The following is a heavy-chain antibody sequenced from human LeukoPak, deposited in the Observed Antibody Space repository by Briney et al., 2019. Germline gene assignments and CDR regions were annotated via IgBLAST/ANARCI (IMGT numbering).Heavy chain of an antibody. Sequence: SETLSLTCTVSGGSISSYYWSWIRQPPGNGLEWIGYIYYSGSTNYNPSLKSRVTISVDTSKNQFSLKLSSVTAADTAVYYCARRERGSWFDPWGQGTLVTVSS. CDR2: IYYSGST. J-gene: IGHJ5*02. CDR3: ARRERGSWFDP. V-gene: IGHV4-59*08. D-gene: IGHD1-1*01. CDR1: GGSISSYY.